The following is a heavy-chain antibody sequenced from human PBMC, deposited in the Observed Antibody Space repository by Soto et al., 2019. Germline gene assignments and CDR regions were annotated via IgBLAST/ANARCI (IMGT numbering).Heavy chain of an antibody. D-gene: IGHD3-16*02. Sequence: GGSLRLSCAASGFTFSSYAMSWVRQAPGKGLEWVSAISGSGGSTYYADSVKGRFTISRDNSKNTLYLQMNSLRAEDAAVYYWANSHADDYVWGSYRYKDYWGQGTRVTVSS. J-gene: IGHJ4*02. CDR2: ISGSGGST. CDR3: ANSHADDYVWGSYRYKDY. V-gene: IGHV3-23*01. CDR1: GFTFSSYA.